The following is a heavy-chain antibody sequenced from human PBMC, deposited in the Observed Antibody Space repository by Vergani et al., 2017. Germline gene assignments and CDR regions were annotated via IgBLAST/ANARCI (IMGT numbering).Heavy chain of an antibody. CDR1: GGSISSSSYY. Sequence: QLQLQESGPGLVKPSETLSLTCTVSGGSISSSSYYWGWIRQPPGKGLDWIGSIYYSGSTYYNPSLKSRVTISVDTSKNQFSLKLSSVTAADTAVYYCARLRGFVVVPAAIFDYWGQGTLVTVSS. V-gene: IGHV4-39*01. J-gene: IGHJ4*02. CDR3: ARLRGFVVVPAAIFDY. D-gene: IGHD2-2*02. CDR2: IYYSGST.